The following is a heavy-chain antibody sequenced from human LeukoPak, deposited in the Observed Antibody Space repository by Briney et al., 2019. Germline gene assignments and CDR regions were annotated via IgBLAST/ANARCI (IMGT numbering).Heavy chain of an antibody. Sequence: PSETLSLTCTVSGGSISSYYWSWIRQPPGKGLEWIGYIYYSGSTNYNPSLKSRVTISVDTSKNQFSLKLSSVTAADTAVYYCARVRVGTRGTFDYWGQGTLVTVSS. V-gene: IGHV4-59*01. J-gene: IGHJ4*02. CDR1: GGSISSYY. CDR2: IYYSGST. CDR3: ARVRVGTRGTFDY. D-gene: IGHD1-26*01.